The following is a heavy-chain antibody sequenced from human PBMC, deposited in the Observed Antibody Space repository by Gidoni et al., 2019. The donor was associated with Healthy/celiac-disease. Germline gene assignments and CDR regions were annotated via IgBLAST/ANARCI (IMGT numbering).Heavy chain of an antibody. CDR1: GFTVSSYA. D-gene: IGHD3-10*01. Sequence: EVQLLESGGGLVQPGGSLRLSCAASGFTVSSYAMSWVRQAPGKGLEWVSAISVSGGSTYDAVAVKGRFTISRDNSKHTLYLQMNSLRSEDTAVYYCAKSPITMPRGCFDPWGQGTLVTVSS. CDR2: ISVSGGST. V-gene: IGHV3-23*01. CDR3: AKSPITMPRGCFDP. J-gene: IGHJ5*02.